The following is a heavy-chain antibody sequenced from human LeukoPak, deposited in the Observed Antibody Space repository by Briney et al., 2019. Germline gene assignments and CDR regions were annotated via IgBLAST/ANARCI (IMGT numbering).Heavy chain of an antibody. Sequence: PGGSLRLSCAASGFIFSNYDMDWVRQAPGKGLEWVSFISSGGSTIFYADSVKGRFTISRDDAKNSLYVQMNNLRVEDTAVYYCARDENGDSYFDLWGRGTLVTVSS. D-gene: IGHD5-12*01. V-gene: IGHV3-48*01. CDR1: GFIFSNYD. J-gene: IGHJ2*01. CDR3: ARDENGDSYFDL. CDR2: ISSGGSTI.